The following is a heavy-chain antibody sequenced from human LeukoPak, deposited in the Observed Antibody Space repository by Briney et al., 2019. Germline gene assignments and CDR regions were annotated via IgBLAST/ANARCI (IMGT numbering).Heavy chain of an antibody. CDR3: ARGLWTQPGLVPFNY. Sequence: PSETLSLTCSVSGDSLISLYWNWLRPSPGKGLEWIGNIHHFGRNEHNSSLRSRVTMFLDSSKTQFSLKRTSVTPPDTAVYYCARGLWTQPGLVPFNYWGQGILVTVSS. V-gene: IGHV4-59*01. J-gene: IGHJ4*02. D-gene: IGHD5-18*01. CDR2: IHHFGRN. CDR1: GDSLISLY.